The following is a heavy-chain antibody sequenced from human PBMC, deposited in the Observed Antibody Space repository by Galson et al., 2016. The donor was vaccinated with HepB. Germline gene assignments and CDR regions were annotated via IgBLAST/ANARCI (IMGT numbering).Heavy chain of an antibody. J-gene: IGHJ4*02. CDR2: IKQNGREK. CDR1: GFTFSTYA. V-gene: IGHV3-7*03. CDR3: AREGYGGFDC. Sequence: SLRLSCAASGFTFSTYAMSWVRQAPGKGLEWVANIKQNGREKEYVDSVKGRFTIPRDNAKNSVYLQMDSLRAEDTAVYYCAREGYGGFDCWGRGALVTVSS. D-gene: IGHD4-23*01.